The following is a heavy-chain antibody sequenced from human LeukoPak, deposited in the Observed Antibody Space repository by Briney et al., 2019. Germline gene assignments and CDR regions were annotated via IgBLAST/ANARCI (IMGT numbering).Heavy chain of an antibody. J-gene: IGHJ4*02. D-gene: IGHD1-14*01. CDR1: GGSISSNY. CDR3: ARDGMGRNFDY. CDR2: IYYSGST. V-gene: IGHV4-30-4*01. Sequence: SETLSLTCAVSGGSISSNYWSWIRQPPGKGLEWIGYIYYSGSTYYNPSLKSRVTISVDTSKNQFSLKLSSVTAADTAVYYCARDGMGRNFDYWGQGTLVTVSS.